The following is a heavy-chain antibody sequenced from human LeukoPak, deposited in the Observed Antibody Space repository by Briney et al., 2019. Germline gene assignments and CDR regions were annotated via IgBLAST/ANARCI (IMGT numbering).Heavy chain of an antibody. CDR2: INHSGST. Sequence: SETLSLTCAVYGGSFSGYYWSWIRQPPGKGLEWIGEINHSGSTNYNPSLKSRVTISVDTSKNQFSLKLSSVTAADTAVYYCTRGPGIAAAGLSDYWGQGTLVTVSS. D-gene: IGHD6-13*01. J-gene: IGHJ4*02. V-gene: IGHV4-34*01. CDR3: TRGPGIAAAGLSDY. CDR1: GGSFSGYY.